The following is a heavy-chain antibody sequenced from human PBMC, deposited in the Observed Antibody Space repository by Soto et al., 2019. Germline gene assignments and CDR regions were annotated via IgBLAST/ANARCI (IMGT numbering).Heavy chain of an antibody. D-gene: IGHD5-12*01. CDR1: GFTFCSYA. CDR3: AKEGRGYSGYNLIYYSDY. Sequence: GGSLRLSCSASGFTFCSYAMHWVRQAPGKGLEYVSAISSNGGSTYYADSVKGRFTISRDNSKNNLYLQMSSLRAEDTAIYYCAKEGRGYSGYNLIYYSDYWGQGTLVTVSS. J-gene: IGHJ4*02. V-gene: IGHV3-64D*08. CDR2: ISSNGGST.